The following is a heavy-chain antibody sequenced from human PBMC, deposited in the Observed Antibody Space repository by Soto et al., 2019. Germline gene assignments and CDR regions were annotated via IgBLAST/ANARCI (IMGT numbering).Heavy chain of an antibody. V-gene: IGHV3-7*03. D-gene: IGHD3-10*01. CDR2: IKQDGSEK. Sequence: RLSWAAPVFTLSRYWMSWGRQAQGKGLEWVANIKQDGSEKYYVDSVKGRFTIYRDNAKNSLYLQMNSLRAEDTAAYYCARDLGTGDFDYWGQGTLVTVSS. CDR3: ARDLGTGDFDY. CDR1: VFTLSRYW. J-gene: IGHJ4*02.